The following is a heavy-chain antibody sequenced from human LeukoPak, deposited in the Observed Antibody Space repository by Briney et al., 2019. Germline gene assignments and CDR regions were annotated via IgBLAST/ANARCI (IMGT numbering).Heavy chain of an antibody. Sequence: SETLSLTCAVYGGSFSGYYWSWIRQPPGKGLEWIGEINHSGSTNYNPSLKSRVIISVDTSKNQFSMKLSSVTAADTAVYYCARGSRVYRIAAARYYMDVWGKGTTVTVSS. CDR2: INHSGST. J-gene: IGHJ6*03. V-gene: IGHV4-34*01. CDR3: ARGSRVYRIAAARYYMDV. CDR1: GGSFSGYY. D-gene: IGHD6-13*01.